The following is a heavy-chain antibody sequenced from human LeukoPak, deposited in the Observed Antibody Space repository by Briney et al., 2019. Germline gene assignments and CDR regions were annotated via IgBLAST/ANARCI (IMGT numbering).Heavy chain of an antibody. Sequence: SETLSLPCSVSGGSMSVYYWSWVPHPPGKGLEWVGYIYYSGNSNYNPSLTSRVHISVETTKNQFSLKLTSVAAADTAVYFCWSQEQQLIYIWCDPWGEGTLVTVSS. CDR2: IYYSGNS. J-gene: IGHJ5*02. V-gene: IGHV4-59*01. CDR3: WSQEQQLIYIWCDP. CDR1: GGSMSVYY. D-gene: IGHD6-13*01.